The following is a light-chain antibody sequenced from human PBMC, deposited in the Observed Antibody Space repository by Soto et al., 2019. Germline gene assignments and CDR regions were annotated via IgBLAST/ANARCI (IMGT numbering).Light chain of an antibody. Sequence: ETVLTQSPGTLSLSPGERATLSCRASQSVSSSYLDWYQQKPGQAPRLLIYGASSRATGLPDRFSGSGSGTDVTLPISRLELEVFAVCYCQQYGSLWTFGQGPKVEIK. CDR3: QQYGSLWT. CDR1: QSVSSSY. V-gene: IGKV3-20*01. CDR2: GAS. J-gene: IGKJ1*01.